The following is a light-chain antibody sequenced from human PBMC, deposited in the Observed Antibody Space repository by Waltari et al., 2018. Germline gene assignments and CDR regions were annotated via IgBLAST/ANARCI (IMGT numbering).Light chain of an antibody. CDR3: GSYTITSLVV. CDR2: DVT. V-gene: IGLV2-14*03. J-gene: IGLJ2*01. Sequence: QSALTQPASVSGSPGQSITISCTGAGPDIGDFKYVSWYQQHPGKAPKLLIYDVTNRPSGVSVGCSGSKSGTPASLIIFGLQAGDEADYYCGSYTITSLVVFGGGTRLTVL. CDR1: GPDIGDFKY.